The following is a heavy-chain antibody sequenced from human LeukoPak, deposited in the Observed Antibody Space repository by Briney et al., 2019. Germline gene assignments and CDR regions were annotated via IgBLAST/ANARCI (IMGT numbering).Heavy chain of an antibody. J-gene: IGHJ6*03. Sequence: ASVKVSCKASGYTFTSYGISWVRQAPGQGLEWMGWISAYNGNTNYAQKLQGRVTMTTDTSTSTAYMELRSLRSDDTAVYYCARTGYCSGGSCYSFFYYYYMDVWGKGTTVTISS. CDR3: ARTGYCSGGSCYSFFYYYYMDV. CDR1: GYTFTSYG. V-gene: IGHV1-18*01. D-gene: IGHD2-15*01. CDR2: ISAYNGNT.